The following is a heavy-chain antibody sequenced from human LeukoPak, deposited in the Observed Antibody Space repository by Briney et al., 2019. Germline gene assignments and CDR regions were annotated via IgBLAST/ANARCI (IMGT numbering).Heavy chain of an antibody. CDR2: IYHSGST. Sequence: SETLSLTCAVSGASITSSKYCSWVRQPPGQGLEWIGSIYHSGSTYYNPSLKSRVTISVDTSKNQFSLKLSSVTAADTAVYYCARRSSSGWSDNWFDPWGQGTLVTVSS. CDR1: GASITSSKY. CDR3: ARRSSSGWSDNWFDP. D-gene: IGHD6-19*01. V-gene: IGHV4-38-2*01. J-gene: IGHJ5*02.